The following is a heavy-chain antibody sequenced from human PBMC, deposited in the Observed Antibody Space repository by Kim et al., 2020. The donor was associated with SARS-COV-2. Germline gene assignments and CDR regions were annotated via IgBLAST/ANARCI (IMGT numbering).Heavy chain of an antibody. V-gene: IGHV3-30*02. D-gene: IGHD6-6*01. J-gene: IGHJ6*02. CDR3: AKDRRAARKGYYGMDV. Sequence: SVKGRFTISRDNSKNTLYLQMNSLRAEDTAVYYCAKDRRAARKGYYGMDVWGQGTTVTVSS.